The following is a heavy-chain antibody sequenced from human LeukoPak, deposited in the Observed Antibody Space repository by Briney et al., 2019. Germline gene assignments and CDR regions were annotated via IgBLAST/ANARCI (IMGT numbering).Heavy chain of an antibody. CDR3: AKGMIGIVATTSIDY. V-gene: IGHV3-23*01. D-gene: IGHD5-12*01. Sequence: SGGSLRLSCAASGFTFSSYAMSWVRQAPGKGLEWVSAISGSGGSTYYADSVKGRFTISRDNSKNTLYLQMNSLRAEGTAVYYCAKGMIGIVATTSIDYWGQGTLVTVSS. CDR1: GFTFSSYA. J-gene: IGHJ4*02. CDR2: ISGSGGST.